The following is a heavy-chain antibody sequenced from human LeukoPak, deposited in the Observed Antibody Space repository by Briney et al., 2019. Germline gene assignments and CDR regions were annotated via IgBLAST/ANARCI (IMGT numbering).Heavy chain of an antibody. D-gene: IGHD6-19*01. V-gene: IGHV1-69*04. CDR2: IIPILGIA. CDR1: GGTFSSYA. CDR3: ARNPLIGEGVAGPNLHIDWYFDL. J-gene: IGHJ2*01. Sequence: SVKVSCKASGGTFSSYAISWVRQAPGQGLEWMGRIIPILGIANYAQKFQGRVTITADESTSTAYMELSSLRSEDTAVYYCARNPLIGEGVAGPNLHIDWYFDLWGRGTLVTVSS.